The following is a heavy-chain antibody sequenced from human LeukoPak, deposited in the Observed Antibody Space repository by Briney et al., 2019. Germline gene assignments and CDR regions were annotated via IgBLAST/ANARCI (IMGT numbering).Heavy chain of an antibody. CDR1: GFTLDNYA. D-gene: IGHD1/OR15-1a*01. CDR3: PNRLYLEELPGSFFDH. CDR2: VSASRIT. V-gene: IGHV3-23*01. Sequence: PGGSPRLSFSASGFTLDNYAMGSVRQVPGKGLELVSAVSASRITHTGDSVRGRFTLSRGNSRNTLHLEMDNLRVEDTAVYYCPNRLYLEELPGSFFDHWGQGTLISVSS. J-gene: IGHJ4*02.